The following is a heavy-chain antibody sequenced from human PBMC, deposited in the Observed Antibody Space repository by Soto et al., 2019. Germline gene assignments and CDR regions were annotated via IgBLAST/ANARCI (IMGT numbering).Heavy chain of an antibody. Sequence: ASVKVSCKASGYTFTSYGISWVRQAPGRGLEWMGWISAYNGNTNYAQKLQGRVTMTTDTSTSTAYMELRSLRSDDTAVYYCARDKWYQLLWYEGLGYWGQGTLVTVSS. J-gene: IGHJ4*02. CDR3: ARDKWYQLLWYEGLGY. V-gene: IGHV1-18*01. CDR2: ISAYNGNT. CDR1: GYTFTSYG. D-gene: IGHD2-2*01.